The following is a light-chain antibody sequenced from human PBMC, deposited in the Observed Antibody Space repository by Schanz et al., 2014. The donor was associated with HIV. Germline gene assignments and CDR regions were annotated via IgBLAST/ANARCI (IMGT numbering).Light chain of an antibody. V-gene: IGLV2-14*02. CDR3: NSFTTTSTYV. Sequence: QSALTQPASVSGSPGQSITISCTGTSSDVGSYNLVSWYRQHPGKVPKVMIYEVTKRPSGVSNRFSGSKSGNTASLTISGLQADDEADYYCNSFTTTSTYVFGAGTKLTVL. J-gene: IGLJ1*01. CDR1: SSDVGSYNL. CDR2: EVT.